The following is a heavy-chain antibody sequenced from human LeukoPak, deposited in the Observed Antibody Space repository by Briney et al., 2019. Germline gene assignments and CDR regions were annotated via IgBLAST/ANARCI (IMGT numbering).Heavy chain of an antibody. Sequence: QSGGSLRLSCVASGFTFSTYGMSWVRQAPGKGLEWVSAISGSGGNTYYADSVKGRFTISRDNSKNTLYLQMNSLRAEDTAVYYCARDPSSGWERLVYYYYYMDVWGKGTTVTVSS. V-gene: IGHV3-23*01. CDR1: GFTFSTYG. CDR2: ISGSGGNT. CDR3: ARDPSSGWERLVYYYYYMDV. D-gene: IGHD6-19*01. J-gene: IGHJ6*03.